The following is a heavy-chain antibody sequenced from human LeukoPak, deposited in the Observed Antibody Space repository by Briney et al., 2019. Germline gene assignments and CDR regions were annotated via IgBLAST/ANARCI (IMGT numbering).Heavy chain of an antibody. Sequence: GGSLRLSCAASGFTFSNYWMHWVRRAPGKGLVWVSRINTDGSSTTYADSVKGRFTISRDNAKNTLYLQMNSLRAEDTAVYYCARDPEQPREVANFDCWGQGTLVTVSS. V-gene: IGHV3-74*01. CDR1: GFTFSNYW. CDR2: INTDGSST. D-gene: IGHD2-15*01. CDR3: ARDPEQPREVANFDC. J-gene: IGHJ4*02.